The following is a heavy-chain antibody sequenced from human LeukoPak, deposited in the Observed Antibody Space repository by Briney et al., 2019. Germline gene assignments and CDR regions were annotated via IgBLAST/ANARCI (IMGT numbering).Heavy chain of an antibody. J-gene: IGHJ4*02. V-gene: IGHV4-59*12. D-gene: IGHD6-19*01. CDR1: GGSISSYY. Sequence: SETLSLTCTVSGGSISSYYWSWIRQPPGKGLEWIGYIYYSGSTNYNPSLKSRVTISVDTSKNQFSLKLSSVTAADTAVYYCARQEGSGWHDYWGQGTLVTVSS. CDR2: IYYSGST. CDR3: ARQEGSGWHDY.